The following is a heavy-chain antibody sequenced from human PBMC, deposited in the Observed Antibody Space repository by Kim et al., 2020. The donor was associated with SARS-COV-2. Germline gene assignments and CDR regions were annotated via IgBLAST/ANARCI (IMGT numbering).Heavy chain of an antibody. J-gene: IGHJ4*02. D-gene: IGHD3-22*01. Sequence: GGSLRLSCAASGFSLINYWIHWVRQAPGKGLVWVSRINGDGSSTSHADSVKGRFTISRDSAKNTLYLQMNSLRVEDTALYYCVRRYYDSSGYYYFDNWGQGTPVTVSS. CDR1: GFSLINYW. CDR2: INGDGSST. CDR3: VRRYYDSSGYYYFDN. V-gene: IGHV3-74*01.